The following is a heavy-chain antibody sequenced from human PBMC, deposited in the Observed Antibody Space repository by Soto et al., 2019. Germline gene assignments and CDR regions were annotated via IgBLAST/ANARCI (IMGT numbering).Heavy chain of an antibody. Sequence: QVQLQESGPGLVKPSQTLSLTCTVSGGSISSGGYYWSWIRQHPGKGLEWIGYIYYSGSTYYNPSLKSRVTISVDTSKNQFSLKLSSVTAADTAVYYCARFVRGDPDDAFDIWGQGTMVTVSS. V-gene: IGHV4-31*03. CDR1: GGSISSGGYY. CDR2: IYYSGST. D-gene: IGHD3-10*01. J-gene: IGHJ3*02. CDR3: ARFVRGDPDDAFDI.